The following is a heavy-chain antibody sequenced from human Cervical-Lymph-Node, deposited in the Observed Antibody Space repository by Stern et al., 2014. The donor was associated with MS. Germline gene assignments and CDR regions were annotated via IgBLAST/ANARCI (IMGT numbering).Heavy chain of an antibody. CDR3: AREHYDSSGYYYGTGARFDY. Sequence: VQLVQSGAEVKKPGASVKVSCKASGYTFTSYYMHWVRQAPGQGLEWMGIINPSGGSPSSAQKFQGRVTMTRDTSTSTVYMELSSLRSEDTAVYYCAREHYDSSGYYYGTGARFDYWGQGTLVTVSS. D-gene: IGHD3-22*01. CDR1: GYTFTSYY. V-gene: IGHV1-46*03. J-gene: IGHJ4*02. CDR2: INPSGGSP.